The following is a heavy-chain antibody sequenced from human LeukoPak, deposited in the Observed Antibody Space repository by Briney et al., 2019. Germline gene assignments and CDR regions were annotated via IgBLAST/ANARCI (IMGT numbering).Heavy chain of an antibody. CDR1: GGSISSSSYY. CDR3: ARGKQRGLYWFDP. J-gene: IGHJ5*02. V-gene: IGHV4-39*07. Sequence: PSETPSLTCTVSGGSISSSSYYWGWIRQPPGKGLEWIGSIYYSGSTYYNPSLKSRVTISVDTSKNQFSLKLSSVTAADTAVYYCARGKQRGLYWFDPWGQGTLVTVSS. D-gene: IGHD6-25*01. CDR2: IYYSGST.